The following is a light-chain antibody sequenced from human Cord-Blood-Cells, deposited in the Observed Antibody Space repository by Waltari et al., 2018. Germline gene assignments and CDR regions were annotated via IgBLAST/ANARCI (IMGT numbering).Light chain of an antibody. J-gene: IGLJ3*02. V-gene: IGLV3-1*01. CDR1: KLGDKY. CDR3: QAWDSSTWV. CDR2: QDS. Sequence: SYELTQPPSVSVSPVQTASITCSGDKLGDKYACWYQQKPGQSPVLVIYQDSKRPSGSPERFAGSNSGNTANLTISGTQAMDEADYYCQAWDSSTWVFGGGTKLTVL.